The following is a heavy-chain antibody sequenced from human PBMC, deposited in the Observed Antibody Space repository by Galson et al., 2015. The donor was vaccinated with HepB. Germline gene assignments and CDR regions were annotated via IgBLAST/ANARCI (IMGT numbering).Heavy chain of an antibody. CDR2: INAGNGNT. J-gene: IGHJ6*02. CDR1: GYTFTSYA. CDR3: ARDGDCSGGSCYPDDYYYYGMDV. D-gene: IGHD2-15*01. Sequence: SVKVSCKASGYTFTSYAMHWVRQAPGQRLEWMGWINAGNGNTKYSQKFQGRVTITRDTSASTAYMELSSLRSEDTAVYYCARDGDCSGGSCYPDDYYYYGMDVWGQGTTVTVSS. V-gene: IGHV1-3*01.